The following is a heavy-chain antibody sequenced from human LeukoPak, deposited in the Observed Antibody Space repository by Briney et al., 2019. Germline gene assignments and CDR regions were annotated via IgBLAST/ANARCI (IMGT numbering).Heavy chain of an antibody. CDR3: ARGNRNSFDY. V-gene: IGHV3-53*01. CDR2: IYSGGST. Sequence: PGGSLRLSCAASGFTFSSYAMSWVRQAPGKGLEWVSVIYSGGSTFYADSVKGRFTISRDTSKNTVYLQMNSLRTDDTAVYYCARGNRNSFDYWGRGTLVTVSS. D-gene: IGHD2/OR15-2a*01. CDR1: GFTFSSYA. J-gene: IGHJ4*02.